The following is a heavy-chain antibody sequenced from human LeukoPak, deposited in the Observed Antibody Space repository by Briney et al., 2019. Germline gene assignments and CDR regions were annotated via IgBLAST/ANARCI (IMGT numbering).Heavy chain of an antibody. J-gene: IGHJ4*02. CDR1: GFTFSSYA. Sequence: GGSLRVSCAGSGFTFSSYAMNCVRQAPAKGLEWVALIWFDGSNKYYADSVKGRFTVSRDNSKNTLYLQMNGLRAEDTAVYYCAAGYGSGTVLLYWGQGTLVTVSS. D-gene: IGHD3-10*01. V-gene: IGHV3-33*08. CDR2: IWFDGSNK. CDR3: AAGYGSGTVLLY.